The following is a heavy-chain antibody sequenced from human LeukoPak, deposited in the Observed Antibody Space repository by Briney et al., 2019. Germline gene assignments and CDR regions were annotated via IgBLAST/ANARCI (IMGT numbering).Heavy chain of an antibody. J-gene: IGHJ6*02. CDR2: MNPNSGNT. Sequence: GASVKVSCKASGYTFTSYDINWVRQATGQGLEWMGWMNPNSGNTGFAQKFQGRVTMTRNSSISTAYMELRSLSSEDTAAYYCARAHLTYYYGSGTYYYFFGLDVWGPGTTVTVSS. D-gene: IGHD3-10*01. CDR1: GYTFTSYD. CDR3: ARAHLTYYYGSGTYYYFFGLDV. V-gene: IGHV1-8*01.